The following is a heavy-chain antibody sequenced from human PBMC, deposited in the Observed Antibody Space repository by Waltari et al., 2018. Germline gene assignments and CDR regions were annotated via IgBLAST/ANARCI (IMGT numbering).Heavy chain of an antibody. V-gene: IGHV3-72*01. J-gene: IGHJ6*02. CDR1: GFIFSDHY. D-gene: IGHD1-1*01. Sequence: EVQLVESGGGLVQPGGSLRLSCSASGFIFSDHYVDWVRQAPGKGLEWVGRVRKKAQSYTTEYAASVKGRFTISRDDSKNSLYLQMNSLQTEDTAVYYCARGSRERPYFYGMDVWCQGTTVTVSS. CDR2: VRKKAQSYTT. CDR3: ARGSRERPYFYGMDV.